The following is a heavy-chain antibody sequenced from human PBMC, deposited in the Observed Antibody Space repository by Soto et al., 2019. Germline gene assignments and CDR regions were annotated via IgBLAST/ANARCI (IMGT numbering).Heavy chain of an antibody. J-gene: IGHJ4*02. CDR1: GFSFSDAW. V-gene: IGHV3-15*01. Sequence: SGGSLRLSCAASGFSFSDAWMSWVRQAPGKGLEWVGHIKSKINGGTTDYAAPVRGRFTFSRDDSKNTLYLQMNSLKIEDTAVYYCSRAPRARGSGYEFDYWGQGT. D-gene: IGHD5-12*01. CDR2: IKSKINGGTT. CDR3: SRAPRARGSGYEFDY.